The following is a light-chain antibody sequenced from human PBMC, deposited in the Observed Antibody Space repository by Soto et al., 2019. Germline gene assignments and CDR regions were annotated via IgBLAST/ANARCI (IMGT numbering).Light chain of an antibody. J-gene: IGKJ5*01. CDR2: AAS. Sequence: DIHLTQSPSSLSASIGDRVTITFLASQNIASYLSWYQQKPGKAPKLLIYAASSLQSGVPSRFSGSGSGTDFTLTISSLQPEDFATYYCQQSYSTPPITFGQGTRLEIK. CDR1: QNIASY. V-gene: IGKV1-39*01. CDR3: QQSYSTPPIT.